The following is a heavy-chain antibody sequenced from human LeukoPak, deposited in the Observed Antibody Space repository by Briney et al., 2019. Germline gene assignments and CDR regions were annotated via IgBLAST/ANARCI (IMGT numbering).Heavy chain of an antibody. CDR2: IKQDGIEK. CDR1: GFTFSNYW. V-gene: IGHV3-7*01. Sequence: GGSLRLSCAASGFTFSNYWMTWVRQPPGKGLEWVANIKQDGIEKYYVDSVKGRFTISRDNAKNSLYLQMNSLRAEDTAVYYCARDRWFGDYYYYYGMDVWGQGTTVTVSS. J-gene: IGHJ6*02. CDR3: ARDRWFGDYYYYYGMDV. D-gene: IGHD3-10*01.